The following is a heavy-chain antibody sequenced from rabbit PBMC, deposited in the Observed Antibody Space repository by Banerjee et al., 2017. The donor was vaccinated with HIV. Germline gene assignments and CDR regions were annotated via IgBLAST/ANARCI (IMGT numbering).Heavy chain of an antibody. CDR2: INTSSGNT. CDR3: ASHPDSSWGL. V-gene: IGHV1S45*01. J-gene: IGHJ6*01. Sequence: QEQLEESGGDLVKPGGTLTLTCTASGFSFSNKYVMCWVRQAPGKGLEWIACINTSSGNTVYATWAKGRFTISKTSWTTVTLQMTSLTAADTATYFCASHPDSSWGLWGPGTLVTVS. CDR1: GFSFSNKYV. D-gene: IGHD4-2*01.